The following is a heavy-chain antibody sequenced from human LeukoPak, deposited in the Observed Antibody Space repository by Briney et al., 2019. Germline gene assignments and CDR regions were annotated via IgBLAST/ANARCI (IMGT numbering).Heavy chain of an antibody. Sequence: ASVKVSCKASGYTFTSYDINWVRQATGQGLEWMGWMNPNSGNTGYAQKFQGRVTITTDESTSTAYMELSSLRSEDTAVYYCARGHCSSTSCYEGLDWFDPWGQGTLVTVSS. CDR2: MNPNSGNT. J-gene: IGHJ5*02. V-gene: IGHV1-8*03. D-gene: IGHD2-2*01. CDR1: GYTFTSYD. CDR3: ARGHCSSTSCYEGLDWFDP.